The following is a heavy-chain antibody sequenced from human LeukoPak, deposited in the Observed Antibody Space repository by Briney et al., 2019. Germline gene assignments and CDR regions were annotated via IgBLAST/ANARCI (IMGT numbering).Heavy chain of an antibody. CDR3: ATPDYGDYGGAFDI. D-gene: IGHD4-17*01. Sequence: ASVKVSCKVSGYTLTELSMHWVRQAPGKGLEWMGGFDPEDGETIYAQKFQGRVTMTEDTSTDTAYMELSSLRSEDTAVYYCATPDYGDYGGAFDIWGQGTMVIVSS. CDR1: GYTLTELS. V-gene: IGHV1-24*01. CDR2: FDPEDGET. J-gene: IGHJ3*02.